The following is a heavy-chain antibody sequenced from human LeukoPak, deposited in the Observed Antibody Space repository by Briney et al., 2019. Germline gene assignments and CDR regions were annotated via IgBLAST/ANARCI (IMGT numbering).Heavy chain of an antibody. Sequence: GASVKVSCKASGYTFTSYDIKWVRQATGQGLEWMGWMNPNSGNTGYAQKFQGRVTITRNTSISTAYMELSSLRSEDTAVYYCARAGIAVAGRDYWGQGTLVTVSS. CDR2: MNPNSGNT. CDR1: GYTFTSYD. CDR3: ARAGIAVAGRDY. D-gene: IGHD6-19*01. J-gene: IGHJ4*02. V-gene: IGHV1-8*03.